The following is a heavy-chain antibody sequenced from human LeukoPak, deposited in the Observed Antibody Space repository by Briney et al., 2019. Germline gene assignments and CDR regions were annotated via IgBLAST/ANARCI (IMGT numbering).Heavy chain of an antibody. CDR3: ARRNYYFDF. CDR2: ISPHIGKT. V-gene: IGHV1-18*01. D-gene: IGHD3-10*01. CDR1: GYTFSNYG. Sequence: ASVKVSCKASGYTFSNYGIAWLRQAPGQGLEWVGWISPHIGKTYYAQKFQARVTVTADTSTNTAYMELRSLRSDDTAFYYCARRNYYFDFWGRGTLVTVSS. J-gene: IGHJ4*02.